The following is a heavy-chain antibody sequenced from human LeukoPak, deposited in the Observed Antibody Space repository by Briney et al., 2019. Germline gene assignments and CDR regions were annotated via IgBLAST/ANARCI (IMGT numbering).Heavy chain of an antibody. CDR1: GFTVSSNY. CDR2: IYSGGST. Sequence: GGSLRLSCAASGFTVSSNYMSWVRQAPGKGLEWVSVIYSGGSTYYADSVKGRFTISRHNSKNTLYLQMNSLRAEDTAVYYCARGLSMEYDSSGVDAFDIWGQGTMVTVSS. V-gene: IGHV3-53*04. CDR3: ARGLSMEYDSSGVDAFDI. D-gene: IGHD3-22*01. J-gene: IGHJ3*02.